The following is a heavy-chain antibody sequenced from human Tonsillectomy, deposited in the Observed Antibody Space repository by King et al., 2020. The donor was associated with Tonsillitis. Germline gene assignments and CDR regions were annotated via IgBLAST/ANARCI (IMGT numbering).Heavy chain of an antibody. J-gene: IGHJ4*02. CDR2: LSYDGMNK. V-gene: IGHV3-30*01. Sequence: VQLVESGGGVVQPGRSLRLSCAASGFTFSSYAMHWVRQAPGKGLEWVAVLSYDGMNKYYADSVKGRFTISRDNSKNTLYLQMNSLRAEDTAVYYCARIRIAAAGGDYWGQGTLVTVSS. D-gene: IGHD6-13*01. CDR3: ARIRIAAAGGDY. CDR1: GFTFSSYA.